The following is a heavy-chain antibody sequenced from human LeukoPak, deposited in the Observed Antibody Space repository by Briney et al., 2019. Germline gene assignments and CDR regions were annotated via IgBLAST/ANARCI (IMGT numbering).Heavy chain of an antibody. J-gene: IGHJ4*02. V-gene: IGHV3-23*01. CDR3: AKDPKGYSSSWYGRPFDY. CDR2: ISGSGGST. Sequence: GRSLRLSCAASGFTFSSYAMSWVRQAPGKGLEWVSAISGSGGSTYYADSVKGRFTISRDNSKNTLYLQMNSLRAEDTAVYYCAKDPKGYSSSWYGRPFDYWGQGTLVTVSS. D-gene: IGHD6-13*01. CDR1: GFTFSSYA.